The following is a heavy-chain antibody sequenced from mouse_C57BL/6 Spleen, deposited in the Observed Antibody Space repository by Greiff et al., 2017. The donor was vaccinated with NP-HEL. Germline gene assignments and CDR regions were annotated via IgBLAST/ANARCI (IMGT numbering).Heavy chain of an antibody. CDR3: ARIGSWGYAMDY. Sequence: QVQLQQPGAELVKPGASVKLSCKASGYTFTSYWMHWVKQRPGQGLEWIGMIHPNSGSTNYNEKFKSKATLTLDKSSSTAYMQLSSLTSEDSAVYYCARIGSWGYAMDYWGQGTSVTVSS. CDR1: GYTFTSYW. V-gene: IGHV1-64*01. CDR2: IHPNSGST. J-gene: IGHJ4*01. D-gene: IGHD6-1*01.